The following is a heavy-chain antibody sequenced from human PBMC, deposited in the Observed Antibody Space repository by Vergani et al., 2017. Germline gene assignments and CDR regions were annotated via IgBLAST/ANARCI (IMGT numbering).Heavy chain of an antibody. CDR1: GGSIRSTFYY. CDR3: ASYGSGSYSLDY. D-gene: IGHD3-10*01. J-gene: IGHJ4*02. CDR2: IYYSGST. V-gene: IGHV4-39*01. Sequence: QLQLQESDPGLVKPSETLSLTCTVSGGSIRSTFYYWGWIRQPPGKGLEWIGTIYYSGSTYYNPSLKSRVTISVDTSKNQFSLKLSSVTAADTAVYYCASYGSGSYSLDYWGQGTLVTVSS.